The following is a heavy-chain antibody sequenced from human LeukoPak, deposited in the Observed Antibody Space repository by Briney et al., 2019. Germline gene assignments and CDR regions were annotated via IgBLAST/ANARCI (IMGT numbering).Heavy chain of an antibody. Sequence: SETLSLTCTVSGGSISSSSYYWGWIRQPPGKGLEWIGSIYYSGSTYYNPSLKSRVTISVDTSKNQFSLKLSSVTAADTAVYYCARAEVRGRTNAFDIWGQGTMVTVSS. CDR1: GGSISSSSYY. D-gene: IGHD3-10*01. CDR3: ARAEVRGRTNAFDI. CDR2: IYYSGST. V-gene: IGHV4-39*07. J-gene: IGHJ3*02.